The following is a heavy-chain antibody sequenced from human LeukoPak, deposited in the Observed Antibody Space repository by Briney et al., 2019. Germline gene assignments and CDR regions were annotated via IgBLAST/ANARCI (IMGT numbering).Heavy chain of an antibody. J-gene: IGHJ4*02. D-gene: IGHD6-6*01. Sequence: GGSLRLSCAASGFTVSSNYMSWVRQAPGKGLEWISYISSSGSTLLYADSVKGRFTISRDNAKNSLYLQMNNLRVEDTAVYYCARDFVERRLDFWGQGTLVTVS. CDR2: ISSSGSTL. V-gene: IGHV3-48*01. CDR1: GFTVSSNY. CDR3: ARDFVERRLDF.